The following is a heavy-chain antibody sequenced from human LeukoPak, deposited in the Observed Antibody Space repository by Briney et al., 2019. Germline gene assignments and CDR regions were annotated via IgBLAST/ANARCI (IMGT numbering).Heavy chain of an antibody. D-gene: IGHD3-10*01. CDR3: VIRSRRAGELSEPLDC. CDR1: GYTFPNFS. J-gene: IGHJ4*02. V-gene: IGHV1-18*01. CDR2: ISPYNGNT. Sequence: ASVKVSCNASGYTFPNFSITWMRHAPGQGLEWMGWISPYNGNTNYAQKFQGRVTMTTDTSTSTACMELKSLRKNLRAEHYTVIRSRRAGELSEPLDCWGQGTLVTVSS.